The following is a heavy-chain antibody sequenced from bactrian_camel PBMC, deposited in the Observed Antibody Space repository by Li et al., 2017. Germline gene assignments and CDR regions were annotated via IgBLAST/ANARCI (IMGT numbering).Heavy chain of an antibody. CDR1: GYTSNHNVC. CDR2: IYRDGST. D-gene: IGHD6*01. V-gene: IGHV3S6*01. J-gene: IGHJ6*01. Sequence: HVQLVESGGGSVQAGGSLRLSCRASGYTSNHNVCMAWFRQAAGKEREGVAAIYRDGSTYYADSVKDRLTISQDKGRNTVYLYLQMNSLKPEDTATYYCAAPACGTPADLVPLWDFGNWGQGTQVTVS. CDR3: AAPACGTPADLVPLWDFGN.